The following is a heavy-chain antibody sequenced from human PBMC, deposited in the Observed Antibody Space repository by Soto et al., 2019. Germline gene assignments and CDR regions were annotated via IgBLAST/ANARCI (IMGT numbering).Heavy chain of an antibody. J-gene: IGHJ4*02. Sequence: QVQLQQWGAGLLKPSETLSLTCAVYGGSFSGYYWSWIRQPPGKGLEWIGEINHSGSTNYNPSLKSRVTISVDTSKNQFSLKLSSVTAADTAVYYCARARYIVATTDWGQGTLVTVSS. CDR1: GGSFSGYY. CDR3: ARARYIVATTD. D-gene: IGHD5-12*01. V-gene: IGHV4-34*01. CDR2: INHSGST.